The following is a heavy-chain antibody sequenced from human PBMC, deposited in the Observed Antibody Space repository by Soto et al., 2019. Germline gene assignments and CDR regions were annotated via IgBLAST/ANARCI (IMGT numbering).Heavy chain of an antibody. J-gene: IGHJ4*02. Sequence: GGSLRLSCAASGFSFSNSGMHWVRQAPGKGLEWVAFISYDGSNKYYADSVKGRFTISRDNSKNTLYLQMNSLRAEDTAVYYCAKDRGKIYFDYWGQGTLVTVSS. CDR3: AKDRGKIYFDY. CDR2: ISYDGSNK. V-gene: IGHV3-30*18. CDR1: GFSFSNSG.